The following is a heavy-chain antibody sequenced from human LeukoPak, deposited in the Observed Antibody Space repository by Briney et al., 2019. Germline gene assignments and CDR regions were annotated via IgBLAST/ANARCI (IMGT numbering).Heavy chain of an antibody. V-gene: IGHV1-69*05. D-gene: IGHD3-10*01. CDR1: GYTFSSYA. Sequence: RASVKVSCKASGYTFSSYAISWVRQAPGQGLEWMGGIIPIFGTANYAQKFQGRVTITTDESTSTAYMELSSLRSEDTAVYYCARDVVRGEGAFDIWGQGTMVTVSS. CDR3: ARDVVRGEGAFDI. CDR2: IIPIFGTA. J-gene: IGHJ3*02.